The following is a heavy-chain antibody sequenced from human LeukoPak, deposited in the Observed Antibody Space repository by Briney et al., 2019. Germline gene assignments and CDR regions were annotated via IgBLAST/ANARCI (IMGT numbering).Heavy chain of an antibody. D-gene: IGHD5-24*01. CDR2: LKEDGSEK. J-gene: IGHJ4*02. V-gene: IGHV3-7*01. CDR1: GFTFSDYW. CDR3: TRASNSDY. Sequence: PGGSLRLSCAASGFTFSDYWMTWVRQAPGKGLEWVANLKEDGSEKFYVDSVKGRFTISRDNAENSLYLQMNSLRAEDTAVYYCTRASNSDYWGRGTLVTVSS.